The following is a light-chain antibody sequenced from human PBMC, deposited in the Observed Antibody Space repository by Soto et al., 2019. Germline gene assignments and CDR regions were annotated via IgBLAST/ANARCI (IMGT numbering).Light chain of an antibody. Sequence: IVLTQSPGTLSLSPGERANLSCRTSQSVSNNYLAWYQQKPGQAPRLLIYGASSRATGVPDRFSGSGSGTDFTLSISRLEPDDFAVYYCQQYSNLWTFGQGTKADLK. CDR3: QQYSNLWT. V-gene: IGKV3-20*01. CDR2: GAS. J-gene: IGKJ1*01. CDR1: QSVSNNY.